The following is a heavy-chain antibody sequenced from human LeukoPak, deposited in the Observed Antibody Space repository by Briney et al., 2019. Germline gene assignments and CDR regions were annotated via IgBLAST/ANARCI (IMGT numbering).Heavy chain of an antibody. Sequence: KPSETLSLTCAVYGGSFSGYCWSWIRQPPGKGLEWIGEINDSGSTYYNPSLKSRVTISVDTSKNQFSLKLSSVTAADTAVYYCARPPLLWGQGTLVTVSS. CDR2: INDSGST. CDR1: GGSFSGYC. J-gene: IGHJ4*02. CDR3: ARPPLL. V-gene: IGHV4-34*01. D-gene: IGHD1-26*01.